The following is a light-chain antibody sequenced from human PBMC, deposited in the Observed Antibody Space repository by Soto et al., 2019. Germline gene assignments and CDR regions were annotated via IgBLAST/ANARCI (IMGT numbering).Light chain of an antibody. J-gene: IGKJ5*01. CDR2: DAS. Sequence: DIVLTQSPGTMSLSPGERATPSCRASQSVSSSYLAWYQQKPGLAPRLLIYDASSRATGIPDRFSGSGSGTDFTLTISRLEPEDFAVYYCQQYGSSSTFGQGTRLEI. CDR1: QSVSSSY. CDR3: QQYGSSST. V-gene: IGKV3D-20*01.